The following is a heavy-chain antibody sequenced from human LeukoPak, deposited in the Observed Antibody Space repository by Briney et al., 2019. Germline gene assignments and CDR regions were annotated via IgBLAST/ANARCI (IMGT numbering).Heavy chain of an antibody. V-gene: IGHV3-30*02. CDR1: GFTFSSYG. D-gene: IGHD1-1*01. CDR2: IRYDGSKK. CDR3: AKDLSGTRYFDY. Sequence: RGSLRLSCAASGFTFSSYGMHWVRQAPGKGLEWVAFIRYDGSKKYYADSVKGRFTISRDNSKNTLYLQMNSLRAEDTAVYYCAKDLSGTRYFDYWGQGTLVTVSS. J-gene: IGHJ4*02.